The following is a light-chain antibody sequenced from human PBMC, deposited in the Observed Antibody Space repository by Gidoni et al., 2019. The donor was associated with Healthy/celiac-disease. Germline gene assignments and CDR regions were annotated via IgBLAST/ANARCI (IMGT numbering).Light chain of an antibody. Sequence: SSVLPQPPSVSLAPGKTARITCGGNNIGSKSVHWYQQKPGQAPVLVIYYDSDRPSGIPERFSGSNSGNTATLTISRVEAGDEADYYCQVWDSSSDHVVFGGGTKLTVL. J-gene: IGLJ2*01. CDR1: NIGSKS. CDR2: YDS. CDR3: QVWDSSSDHVV. V-gene: IGLV3-21*04.